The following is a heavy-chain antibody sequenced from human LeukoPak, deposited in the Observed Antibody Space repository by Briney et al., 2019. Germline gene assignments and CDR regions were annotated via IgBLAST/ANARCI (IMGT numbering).Heavy chain of an antibody. V-gene: IGHV3-7*01. CDR2: IKEDGTAK. Sequence: GGSLRLSCAASGFTFSSSWMAWVRQAPGKGLEWVGNIKEDGTAKNYVVSVRGRFTISRDNAKNSLYLQMNSLRGEDTAVYYCAKVGSPYSSSQFDYWGQGTLVTVSS. D-gene: IGHD6-6*01. CDR3: AKVGSPYSSSQFDY. CDR1: GFTFSSSW. J-gene: IGHJ4*02.